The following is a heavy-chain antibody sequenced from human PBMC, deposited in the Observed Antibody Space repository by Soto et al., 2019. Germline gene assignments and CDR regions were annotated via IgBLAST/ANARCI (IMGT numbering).Heavy chain of an antibody. D-gene: IGHD4-17*01. CDR2: ISYDGTTE. Sequence: GGSLRLSCAASRFIFSNYGMYWVRQAPGKGLEWVAIISYDGTTEYYADSMKGRVTISRDNSKNTLYLQVNSLRAEDTAVYYCAKGMTTGQSHLYGMVVSGTGTTLSV. V-gene: IGHV3-30*18. J-gene: IGHJ6*04. CDR1: RFIFSNYG. CDR3: AKGMTTGQSHLYGMVV.